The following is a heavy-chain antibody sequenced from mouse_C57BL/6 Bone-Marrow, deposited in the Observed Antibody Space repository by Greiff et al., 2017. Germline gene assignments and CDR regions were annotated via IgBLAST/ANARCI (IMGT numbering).Heavy chain of an antibody. CDR1: GFNIKDYY. Sequence: VQLKQSGAELVRPGASVKLSCTASGFNIKDYYMHWVKQRPEQGLEWIGRIDPEDGDTEYAPKFQGKATMTADTSSNTAYLQLSSLTSEDTAVYYCTTVITTVVATDYFDYWGKGTTLTVSS. CDR3: TTVITTVVATDYFDY. D-gene: IGHD1-1*01. J-gene: IGHJ2*01. CDR2: IDPEDGDT. V-gene: IGHV14-1*01.